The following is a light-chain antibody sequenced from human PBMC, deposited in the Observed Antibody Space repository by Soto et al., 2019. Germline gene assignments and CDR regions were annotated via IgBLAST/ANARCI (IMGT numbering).Light chain of an antibody. CDR1: SSDVGGYNY. V-gene: IGLV2-14*01. CDR3: SSYTSSSTLVV. CDR2: DVS. J-gene: IGLJ2*01. Sequence: QSALTQPASVSGSPGPSITISCTGTSSDVGGYNYVSWYQQHPGKAPKLMIYDVSNRPSGVSDRFSGSKSGNTASLTISGLQAEDDADYYCSSYTSSSTLVVFGGGTKLTVL.